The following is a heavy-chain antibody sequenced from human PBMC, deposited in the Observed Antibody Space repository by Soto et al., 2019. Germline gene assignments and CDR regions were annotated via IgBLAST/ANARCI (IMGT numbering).Heavy chain of an antibody. D-gene: IGHD2-21*02. CDR3: ARDSGAYCGGDCYSATR. CDR2: INPNGGST. V-gene: IGHV1-46*01. J-gene: IGHJ4*02. CDR1: ADTFTSYY. Sequence: ASVKVSCKAPADTFTSYYIHWVRQAPGHGLEWMGIINPNGGSTRFAQTFQGRITMTTDTSTSTVYMELRSLRSEDTAVYYCARDSGAYCGGDCYSATRWGQGTLVTVSS.